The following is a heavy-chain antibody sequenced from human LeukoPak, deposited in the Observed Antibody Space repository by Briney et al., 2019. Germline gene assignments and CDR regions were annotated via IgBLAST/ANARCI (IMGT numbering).Heavy chain of an antibody. CDR1: GGSISSGGYS. CDR3: AREWSAFDY. D-gene: IGHD2-15*01. V-gene: IGHV4-61*08. J-gene: IGHJ4*02. CDR2: IFHDGST. Sequence: SETLSLTCAVSGGSISSGGYSWSWIRQPPGKGLEWIGHIFHDGSTSYNPSLKSRVTISVDTSKNQFSLKLRSVTAADTAVYYFAREWSAFDYWGQGTLVTVSS.